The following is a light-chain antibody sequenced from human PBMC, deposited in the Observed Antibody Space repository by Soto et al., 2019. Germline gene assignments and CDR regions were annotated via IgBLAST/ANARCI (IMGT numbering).Light chain of an antibody. CDR3: QKYNSALT. J-gene: IGKJ4*01. Sequence: DIQMTQSPSSLSASVGDRVTITCRASQGISNYLAWYQQKPGKVPKLLLYAASTLQSGVPSRFSGSGSGTDFTLTIISLQPEDVATYYCQKYNSALTFGGGTKVEIK. CDR1: QGISNY. CDR2: AAS. V-gene: IGKV1-27*01.